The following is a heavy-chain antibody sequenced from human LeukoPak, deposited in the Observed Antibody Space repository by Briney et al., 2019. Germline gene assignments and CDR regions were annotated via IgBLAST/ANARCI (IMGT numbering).Heavy chain of an antibody. D-gene: IGHD5-18*01. CDR3: AREIGPRQLHLWGSAFDY. J-gene: IGHJ4*02. V-gene: IGHV1-46*01. CDR1: GYTFTNYY. Sequence: ASVKVSCKASGYTFTNYYMHWVRQAPGPGLEWMGIINPSDGKTSYAQKFQGRVTMTRDTSTSTVYMELSSLRSEDTAVYYCAREIGPRQLHLWGSAFDYWGQGTLVTVSS. CDR2: INPSDGKT.